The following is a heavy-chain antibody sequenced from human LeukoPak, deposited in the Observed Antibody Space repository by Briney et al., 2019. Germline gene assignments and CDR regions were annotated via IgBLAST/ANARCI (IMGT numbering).Heavy chain of an antibody. D-gene: IGHD3-22*01. V-gene: IGHV3-33*01. CDR1: GFPFSTYG. CDR2: MSSDETII. J-gene: IGHJ4*02. CDR3: ARDDEFDDYDRGRNTNSFDY. Sequence: PGESLRLCCAASGFPFSTYGMHWVRQAPGKGLEWVAVMSSDETIIHYADSVKGRFTISRDNSKNTLYLQMNSLRAEDTAVYYCARDDEFDDYDRGRNTNSFDYWGQGTLVTVSS.